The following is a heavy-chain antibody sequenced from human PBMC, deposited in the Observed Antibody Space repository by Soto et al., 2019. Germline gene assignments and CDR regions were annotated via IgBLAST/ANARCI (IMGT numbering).Heavy chain of an antibody. CDR3: AKDFHPYQRVAGVDY. CDR2: ISWNSATI. CDR1: GFTFDDYV. J-gene: IGHJ4*02. V-gene: IGHV3-9*01. Sequence: PGGSLRLSCAAPGFTFDDYVIHWVRQAPGKGLEWVSSISWNSATIGYADSVKGRFTTSRDNAKNSLYLQMKSLRPEDTALYYCAKDFHPYQRVAGVDYRGQGTLVTVSS. D-gene: IGHD6-19*01.